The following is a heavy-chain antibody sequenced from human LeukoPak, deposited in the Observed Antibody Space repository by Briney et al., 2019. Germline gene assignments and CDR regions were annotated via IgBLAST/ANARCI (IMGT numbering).Heavy chain of an antibody. CDR3: ARGPRITMIVVFRYLQH. Sequence: SETLSLTCAVYGGSFSGYYWSWIRQPPGKGLEWIGEINHSGSTNYNPSLKSRVTISVDTSKNQFSLKLSSVTAADTAVYYCARGPRITMIVVFRYLQHWGQGTLVTVSS. CDR1: GGSFSGYY. CDR2: INHSGST. J-gene: IGHJ1*01. V-gene: IGHV4-34*01. D-gene: IGHD3-22*01.